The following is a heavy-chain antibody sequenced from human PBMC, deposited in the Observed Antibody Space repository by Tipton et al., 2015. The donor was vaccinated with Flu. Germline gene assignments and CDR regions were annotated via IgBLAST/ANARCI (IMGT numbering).Heavy chain of an antibody. CDR3: ARRDYNNYVSDPKNWFDP. D-gene: IGHD4-11*01. V-gene: IGHV4-34*01. CDR2: INDSGSA. J-gene: IGHJ5*02. CDR1: GGTFSGYY. Sequence: TLSLTCAVYGGTFSGYYWTWIRQPPGKRLEWIGEINDSGSANYNPSLKSQVTMSVDTSKNQFSLRLRSVTAADTAVYYCARRDYNNYVSDPKNWFDPWGQGTLVAVSS.